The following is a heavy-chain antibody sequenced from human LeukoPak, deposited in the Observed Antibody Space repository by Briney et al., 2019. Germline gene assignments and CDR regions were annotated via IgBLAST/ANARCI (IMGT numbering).Heavy chain of an antibody. CDR3: ARGLYSSGWYYFDY. Sequence: PGGSLRLSCAASGFTFSSYWMHWVRQAPGKGLVWVSRINSDGSSTSYADSVKGRFTISRDNAKNTLYLQMHSLRAEDTAVYYCARGLYSSGWYYFDYWGQGTLVTVSS. D-gene: IGHD6-19*01. J-gene: IGHJ4*02. CDR2: INSDGSST. CDR1: GFTFSSYW. V-gene: IGHV3-74*01.